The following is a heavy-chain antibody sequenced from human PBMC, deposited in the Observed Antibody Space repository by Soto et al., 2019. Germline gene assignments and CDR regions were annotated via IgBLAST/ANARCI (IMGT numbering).Heavy chain of an antibody. Sequence: SVKVSCKASGDTFSRYAISWVRQAPGQGLEWMGGIIPLFGTANYAQRFQGRVRITADESTTTVYMELRGLRSEDTAVYYCARGVQFDNGGYYYFYWGQGTLVTVSS. CDR3: ARGVQFDNGGYYYFY. J-gene: IGHJ4*02. V-gene: IGHV1-69*13. CDR1: GDTFSRYA. CDR2: IIPLFGTA. D-gene: IGHD3-22*01.